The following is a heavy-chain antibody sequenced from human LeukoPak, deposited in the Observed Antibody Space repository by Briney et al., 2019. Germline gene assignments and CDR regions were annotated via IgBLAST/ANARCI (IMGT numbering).Heavy chain of an antibody. D-gene: IGHD3-10*01. CDR3: AKDTGDYGSGPEYYMDV. V-gene: IGHV3-9*01. J-gene: IGHJ6*03. CDR2: ISWNSGSI. CDR1: GFTFDDYA. Sequence: GRSLRLSCAASGFTFDDYAMHWVRQAPGKGLEWVSGISWNSGSIGYADSVKGRFTISRDNAKNSLYLQMNSLRAEDTALYYCAKDTGDYGSGPEYYMDVWGKGTTVTISS.